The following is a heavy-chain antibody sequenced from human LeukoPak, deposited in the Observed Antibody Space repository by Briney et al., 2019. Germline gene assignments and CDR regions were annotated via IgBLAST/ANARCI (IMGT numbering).Heavy chain of an antibody. CDR3: ARTIVVPAAIDPYYYYYYMDV. CDR1: GGTFSSYA. Sequence: GSSVKVSCKASGGTFSSYAISWVRQAPGQGLEWMGGIIPIFGTANYAQKFQGRVTITADESTSTAYMELSSLRSEDTAVYYCARTIVVPAAIDPYYYYYYMDVWGKGTTVTVSS. D-gene: IGHD2-2*02. V-gene: IGHV1-69*01. CDR2: IIPIFGTA. J-gene: IGHJ6*03.